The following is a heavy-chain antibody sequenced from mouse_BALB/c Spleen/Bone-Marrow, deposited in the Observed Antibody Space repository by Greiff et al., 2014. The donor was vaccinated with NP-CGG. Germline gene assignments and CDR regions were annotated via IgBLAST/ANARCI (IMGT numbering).Heavy chain of an antibody. J-gene: IGHJ1*01. CDR3: ARESYDYDGWYFDV. CDR2: IAPGSGST. CDR1: GYTFTSYW. V-gene: IGHV1S41*01. D-gene: IGHD2-4*01. Sequence: DLVKPGASVKLSCKTSGYTFTSYWINWIKQRPGQGLEWLGRIAPGSGSTYYNEMFKVKAPLTVDTSSSTAYIQLRSLSSDDSAVYFCARESYDYDGWYFDVWGPGTTVTVSS.